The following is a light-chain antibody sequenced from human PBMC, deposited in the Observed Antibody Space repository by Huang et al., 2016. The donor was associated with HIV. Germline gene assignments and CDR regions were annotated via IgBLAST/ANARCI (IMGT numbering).Light chain of an antibody. V-gene: IGKV1-39*01. CDR3: QQSYSNLYT. CDR2: GAS. J-gene: IGKJ2*01. CDR1: QSIGSS. Sequence: DVQMTQSPSSLSASVGDRVTITCRASQSIGSSLNWYQKKPGKASKLLIYGASTLQGGVPSRLRGSGSGTHFTLPINSLQPEDFATFYCQQSYSNLYTFGQGTRLEIK.